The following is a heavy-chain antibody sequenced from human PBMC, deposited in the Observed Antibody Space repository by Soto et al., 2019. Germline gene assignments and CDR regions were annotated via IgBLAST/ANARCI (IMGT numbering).Heavy chain of an antibody. CDR1: GGSFSGYY. D-gene: IGHD2-2*01. CDR2: INHSGST. Sequence: PSETLSLTCAVYGGSFSGYYWSWIRQPPGKGLEWIGEINHSGSTNYNPSLKSRVTISVDTSKNQFSLKLSSVTAADTAVYYCARMRSTSLQGAYYGMDVWGQGTTVTVSS. V-gene: IGHV4-34*01. CDR3: ARMRSTSLQGAYYGMDV. J-gene: IGHJ6*02.